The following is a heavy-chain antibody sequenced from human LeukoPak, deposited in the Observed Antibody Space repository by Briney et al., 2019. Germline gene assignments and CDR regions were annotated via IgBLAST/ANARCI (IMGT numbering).Heavy chain of an antibody. CDR2: IYYSGST. J-gene: IGHJ4*02. D-gene: IGHD6-13*01. CDR1: GGSISSSTYY. Sequence: PSETLSLTCSTVSGGSISSSTYYWGWIRHPPGKGLEWIGSIYYSGSTYYNPPLKSRVTISVDTSKNQFSLKLSSVTAADTAVYYCAGRMYSSSWYYFDYWGQGTLVTVSS. CDR3: AGRMYSSSWYYFDY. V-gene: IGHV4-39*01.